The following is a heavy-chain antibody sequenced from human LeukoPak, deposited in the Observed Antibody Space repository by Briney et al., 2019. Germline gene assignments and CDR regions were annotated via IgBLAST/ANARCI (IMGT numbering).Heavy chain of an antibody. CDR3: AKSRDGYNSGYDY. CDR1: GFTFSSYA. CDR2: ISGSGGST. D-gene: IGHD5-24*01. J-gene: IGHJ4*02. Sequence: GGSLRLSCAASGFTFSSYAMSWVRQAPGKELEWVSAISGSGGSTYYADSVKGRFTISRDNSKNTLYLQMNSLRAEDTAVYYCAKSRDGYNSGYDYWGQETLVTVSS. V-gene: IGHV3-23*01.